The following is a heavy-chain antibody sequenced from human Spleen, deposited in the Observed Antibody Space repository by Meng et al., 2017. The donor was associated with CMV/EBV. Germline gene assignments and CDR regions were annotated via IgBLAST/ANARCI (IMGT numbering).Heavy chain of an antibody. Sequence: GESLKISCAASGFTFSSYDMQWVRQAPGKGLECMTFIRYDGSNQYYADSVKGRFTASRDIAKNSVYLQMNSLRPEDTALYYCVKDSIPGGCDLWGQGTLVTVSS. CDR1: GFTFSSYD. CDR2: IRYDGSNQ. CDR3: VKDSIPGGCDL. J-gene: IGHJ5*02. D-gene: IGHD3-3*02. V-gene: IGHV3-30*02.